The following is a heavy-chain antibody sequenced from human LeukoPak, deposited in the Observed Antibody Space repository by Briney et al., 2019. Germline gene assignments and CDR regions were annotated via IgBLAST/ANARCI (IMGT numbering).Heavy chain of an antibody. Sequence: SETLSLTCAVYGGSFSGYYWSWIRQPPGKGLEWIGEINHSGSTNYNPSLKSRVTISVDTSKNQFSLKLSSVTAADTAVYYCARRGTHTVTIRYWGQGTLVTVSS. CDR2: INHSGST. CDR3: ARRGTHTVTIRY. J-gene: IGHJ4*02. D-gene: IGHD4-17*01. CDR1: GGSFSGYY. V-gene: IGHV4-34*01.